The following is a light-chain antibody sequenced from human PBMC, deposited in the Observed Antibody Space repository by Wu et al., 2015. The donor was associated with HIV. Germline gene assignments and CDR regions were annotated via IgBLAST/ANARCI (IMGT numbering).Light chain of an antibody. CDR1: QSISNY. J-gene: IGKJ2*02. V-gene: IGKV1-39*01. CDR2: AAS. CDR3: QQSYSTPGT. Sequence: DIQMTQSPSSLSASVGDRVTITCRASQSISNYLNWYQQKPGKAPKLLIYAASSLQSGVPSRFSGSGSRTDFTLTISSLQPEDFATYYCQQSYSTPGTFGQGTKLEIK.